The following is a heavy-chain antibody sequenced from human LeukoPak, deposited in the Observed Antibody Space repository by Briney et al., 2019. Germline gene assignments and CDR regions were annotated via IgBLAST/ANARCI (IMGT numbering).Heavy chain of an antibody. CDR2: IYNGGST. J-gene: IGHJ4*02. Sequence: PGGSLRLSCAASGFTFRSTYMSWVRQAPGKGLEWVSVIYNGGSTNYADSVKGRFTISRDNSKNTLYLQMSSLRAEDTAVYFCARASQWLAFDYWGQGTLVTVSS. CDR3: ARASQWLAFDY. D-gene: IGHD6-19*01. V-gene: IGHV3-66*01. CDR1: GFTFRSTY.